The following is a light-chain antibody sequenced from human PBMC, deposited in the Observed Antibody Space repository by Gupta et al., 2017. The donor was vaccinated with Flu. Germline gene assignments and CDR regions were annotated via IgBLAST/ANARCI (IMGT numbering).Light chain of an antibody. V-gene: IGLV1-47*01. CDR3: AAWDDSLTGWV. CDR1: SSNIGINS. CDR2: RGN. Sequence: QSVLTQPPSASGTPGQRVTIPCSGSSSNIGINSVYWYQQLPGMAPKLLIYRGNQRPSGVPDRFSGSKSGTSASLAITGLRSEDEAVYYCAAWDDSLTGWVFGGGTKLTVL. J-gene: IGLJ3*02.